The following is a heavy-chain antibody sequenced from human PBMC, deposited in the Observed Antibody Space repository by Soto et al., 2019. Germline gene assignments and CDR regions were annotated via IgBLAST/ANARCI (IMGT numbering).Heavy chain of an antibody. CDR2: IVVGSGHT. CDR1: GFTFTRSA. CDR3: AADADCSSASCYPYNFDY. D-gene: IGHD2-2*01. Sequence: QMQLVQSGPEVKKPGTSVKVSCKASGFTFTRSAMQWVRQARGQRLEWIGWIVVGSGHTNYAQKFQERVTITRDMSTSTAYMELSSLRSEDTAVYYCAADADCSSASCYPYNFDYWGQGTLVTVSS. J-gene: IGHJ4*02. V-gene: IGHV1-58*02.